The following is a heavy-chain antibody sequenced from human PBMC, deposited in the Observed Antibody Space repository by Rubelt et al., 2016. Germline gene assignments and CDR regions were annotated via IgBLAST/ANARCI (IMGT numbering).Heavy chain of an antibody. CDR3: AITYGGGPQDAFDI. CDR1: GGSISGGYY. CDR2: IYHSGST. V-gene: IGHV4-38-2*02. D-gene: IGHD4-23*01. Sequence: QLQLQESGPGLVKPSETLSLTCTVSGGSISGGYYWGWIRQPPGKGLEWIGSIYHSGSTYYNPSLKSRVTILVDTCKNQFSLKLSSVTAADTAVYYCAITYGGGPQDAFDIWGQGTMVTVSS. J-gene: IGHJ3*02.